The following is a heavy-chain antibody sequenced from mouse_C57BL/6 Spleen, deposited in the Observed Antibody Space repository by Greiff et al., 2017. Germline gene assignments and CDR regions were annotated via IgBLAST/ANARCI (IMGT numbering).Heavy chain of an antibody. D-gene: IGHD1-1*01. J-gene: IGHJ3*01. CDR3: ARSSDYYGSSFAY. CDR1: GYTFTSYW. Sequence: VQLQQSGAELVRPGSSVKLSCKASGYTFTSYWMHWVKQRPIQGLEWIGNIDPSDSETHYNQKFKDKATLTVDKSSSTAYMQLSSLTSEDSAVYYCARSSDYYGSSFAYWGQGTLVTVSA. CDR2: IDPSDSET. V-gene: IGHV1-52*01.